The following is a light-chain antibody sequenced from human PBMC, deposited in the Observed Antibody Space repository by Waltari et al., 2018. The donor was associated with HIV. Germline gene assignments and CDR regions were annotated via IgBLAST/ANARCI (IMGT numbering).Light chain of an antibody. Sequence: QSALTQPASVSGSPGQSITISCTGTSSDVGGYNYVSWYQQHPGKAPKLMIFEVSNRPSGVSNRFSGSKSVNTASLTITGLQAEDEADYYCQSYDSSLSGVVFGGGTKLTVL. V-gene: IGLV2-14*01. J-gene: IGLJ2*01. CDR1: SSDVGGYNY. CDR2: EVS. CDR3: QSYDSSLSGVV.